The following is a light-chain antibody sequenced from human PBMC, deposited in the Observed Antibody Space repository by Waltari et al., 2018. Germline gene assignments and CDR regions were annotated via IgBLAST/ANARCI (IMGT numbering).Light chain of an antibody. J-gene: IGLJ2*01. CDR1: SLRSYY. CDR3: NSRDSSGNHVV. Sequence: LGQTVRLTCQGDSLRSYYASWYQQKPGQAPVLVIYGKNNRPSGIPDRFSGSSSGNTASLTITGAQAEDEADYYCNSRDSSGNHVVFGGGTKLTVL. V-gene: IGLV3-19*01. CDR2: GKN.